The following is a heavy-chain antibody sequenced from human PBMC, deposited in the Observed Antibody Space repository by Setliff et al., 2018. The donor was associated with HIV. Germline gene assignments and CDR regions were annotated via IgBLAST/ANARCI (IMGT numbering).Heavy chain of an antibody. J-gene: IGHJ6*03. CDR3: ASLDGSESPYIYYYYMDV. CDR1: GGSISSYY. V-gene: IGHV4-59*08. D-gene: IGHD3-10*01. Sequence: SETLSLTCTVSGGSISSYYWSWIRQPPGKGLEWIGYIYYSGTTNYNPSLKSRLTISIDTSKNQFSLKLNSVTATDTAVYYCASLDGSESPYIYYYYMDVWGKGTAVTVSS. CDR2: IYYSGTT.